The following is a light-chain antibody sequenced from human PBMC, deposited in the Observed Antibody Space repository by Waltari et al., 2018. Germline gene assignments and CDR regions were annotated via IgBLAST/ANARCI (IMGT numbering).Light chain of an antibody. CDR1: SSDVGSYNL. CDR3: CSYTAGSTWV. Sequence: QSALTQPASVSGSPGQSITISCTGTSSDVGSYNLVSWYQQHPGKAPKLMIYEGSKRPSGVSNRFSGSKSGNTASLTISGLPAEDEADYYCCSYTAGSTWVFGGGTKLTVL. J-gene: IGLJ3*02. CDR2: EGS. V-gene: IGLV2-23*01.